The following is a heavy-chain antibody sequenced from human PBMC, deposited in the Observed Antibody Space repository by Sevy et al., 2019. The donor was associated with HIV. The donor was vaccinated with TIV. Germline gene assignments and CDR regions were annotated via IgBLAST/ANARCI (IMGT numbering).Heavy chain of an antibody. CDR2: INPNSGGT. Sequence: ASVKVSCKASGYTFTGYYMHWVRQAPGQGLEWMGWINPNSGGTNYAQKFQGRVTMTRDTSISTAYMELSRLRSDDTAVYYCASGNEDYDYVWGSYRQRYYFDYWGQGTLVTVSS. V-gene: IGHV1-2*02. CDR1: GYTFTGYY. J-gene: IGHJ4*02. D-gene: IGHD3-16*02. CDR3: ASGNEDYDYVWGSYRQRYYFDY.